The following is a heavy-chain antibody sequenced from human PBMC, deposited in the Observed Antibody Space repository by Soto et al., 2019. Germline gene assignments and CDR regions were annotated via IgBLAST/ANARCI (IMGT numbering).Heavy chain of an antibody. CDR1: GFTFSSYA. D-gene: IGHD3-16*01. V-gene: IGHV3-23*01. CDR2: ISGSGGST. Sequence: GGSLRLSCAASGFTFSSYAMSWVRQAPGKGLEWVSAISGSGGSTYYADSVKGRFTISRDNSKNTLYLQLNSLRAEVTAGSYCAKDRGEPSPFDYWGLGTLLTVS. J-gene: IGHJ4*02. CDR3: AKDRGEPSPFDY.